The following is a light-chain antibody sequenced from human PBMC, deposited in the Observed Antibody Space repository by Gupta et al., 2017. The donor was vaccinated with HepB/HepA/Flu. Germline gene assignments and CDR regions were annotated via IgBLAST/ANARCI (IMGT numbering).Light chain of an antibody. V-gene: IGLV1-40*01. Sequence: QSVLTQPPSVSGAPVQRVTSSCTGSSSNIGATYNGHWYQQLPGKAPKLLIYDSTNRPSGVPDRFSGSKSGNSASLAITGLQAEDEAEYYCQSFDNRLRGWVFGGGTKLTVL. CDR2: DST. CDR3: QSFDNRLRGWV. CDR1: SSNIGATYN. J-gene: IGLJ3*02.